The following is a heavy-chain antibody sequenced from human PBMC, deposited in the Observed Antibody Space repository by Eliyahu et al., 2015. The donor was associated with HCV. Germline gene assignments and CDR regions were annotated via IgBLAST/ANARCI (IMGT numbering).Heavy chain of an antibody. CDR1: GLSFTXAW. CDR2: IKTKAAGGTT. V-gene: IGHV3-15*01. J-gene: IGHJ4*02. CDR3: TTGYSSSWPYYVDY. Sequence: EVQLVESGGGLVKPGGSLRLSCAASGLSFTXAWMTWVRQAPGEGVGWGCRIKTKAAGGTTDYAAPVRGRYIISRDDSENTLYLQMNSLRTDDTGVYYCTTGYSSSWPYYVDYWGQGTLVTVSS. D-gene: IGHD6-13*01.